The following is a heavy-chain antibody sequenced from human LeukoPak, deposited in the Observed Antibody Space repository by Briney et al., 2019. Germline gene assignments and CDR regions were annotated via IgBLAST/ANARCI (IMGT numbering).Heavy chain of an antibody. CDR2: IYYSGGT. Sequence: PSQTLSLTCTVSGGSVINGDYYWTWIRQPPGKGLEWIGFIYYSGGTYYNPSLKSRVTVSVDTSKNKFSLKLSSVTATYAPVYYCASTYTRRYYFDYWGQGTLVTVSS. CDR1: GGSVINGDYY. V-gene: IGHV4-31*03. CDR3: ASTYTRRYYFDY. D-gene: IGHD2-2*01. J-gene: IGHJ4*02.